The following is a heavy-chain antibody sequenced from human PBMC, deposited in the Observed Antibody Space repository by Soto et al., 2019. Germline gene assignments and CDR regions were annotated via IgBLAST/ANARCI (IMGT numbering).Heavy chain of an antibody. CDR2: ISYSGST. Sequence: SETLSLTCTVSGCSISSYYWSWIRQPPGKGLEWIGFISYSGSTYYSTSLKSRVTISVDTSKSQFSLNLSFVTAADTAVYYCATMGTPATGLYFFDYWGQGSLVTVSS. V-gene: IGHV4-30-4*01. J-gene: IGHJ4*02. D-gene: IGHD2-15*01. CDR1: GCSISSYY. CDR3: ATMGTPATGLYFFDY.